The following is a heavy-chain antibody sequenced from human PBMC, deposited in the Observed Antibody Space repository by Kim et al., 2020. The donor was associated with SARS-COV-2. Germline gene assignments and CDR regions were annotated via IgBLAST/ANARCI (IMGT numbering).Heavy chain of an antibody. CDR3: AKDIRDYVWGSYRSRYYYYYGMDV. CDR2: ISWNSGSI. J-gene: IGHJ6*02. Sequence: GGSLRLSCAASGFTFGDYAMHWVRQAPGKGLEWVSGISWNSGSIGYADSVKGRFTISRENVKNSLYLQMNSLRAEDTALYYCAKDIRDYVWGSYRSRYYYYYGMDVWGQGTTVTVSS. D-gene: IGHD3-16*02. V-gene: IGHV3-9*01. CDR1: GFTFGDYA.